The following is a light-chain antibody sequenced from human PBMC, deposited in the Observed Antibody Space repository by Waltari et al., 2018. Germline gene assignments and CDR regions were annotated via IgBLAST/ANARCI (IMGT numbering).Light chain of an antibody. Sequence: QSALTQPRSVSGSPGQSVTISCTGPSTDVGAYNFVSWYQQHPGKAPKLILYDVSKWPSGVPDRFSGSKSGNTASLTISGLQAEDEGDYYCCSYAGSFSWVFGGGTKLTVL. CDR1: STDVGAYNF. CDR3: CSYAGSFSWV. V-gene: IGLV2-11*01. CDR2: DVS. J-gene: IGLJ3*02.